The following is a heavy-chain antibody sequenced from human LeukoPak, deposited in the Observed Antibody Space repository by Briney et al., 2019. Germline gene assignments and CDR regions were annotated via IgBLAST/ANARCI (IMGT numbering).Heavy chain of an antibody. D-gene: IGHD5-18*01. CDR3: ARGFLRYSYDH. V-gene: IGHV3-48*04. CDR1: GFTFSSHS. CDR2: ISSSSDTI. Sequence: GGSLRLSCAASGFTFSSHSMNWVRQAPGKGLEWVSYISSSSDTIYYADSVKGRFTISRDYAKNSLYLQMNSLRAEDTAVYYCARGFLRYSYDHWGQGTLVTVSS. J-gene: IGHJ4*02.